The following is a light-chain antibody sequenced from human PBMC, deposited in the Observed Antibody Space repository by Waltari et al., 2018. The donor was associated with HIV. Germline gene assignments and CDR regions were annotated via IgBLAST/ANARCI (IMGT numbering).Light chain of an antibody. Sequence: DIVMTQSPLSLPVAPGEPASISCRSSQSLMYSNGFHYLDWYLQKPGQSPQLLLYFGSHRPSGVPDRFSGSGSATDFTLKISRVEAGDVGVYYCMQALQTPRTFGQGTKVEIK. CDR1: QSLMYSNGFHY. V-gene: IGKV2-28*01. J-gene: IGKJ1*01. CDR2: FGS. CDR3: MQALQTPRT.